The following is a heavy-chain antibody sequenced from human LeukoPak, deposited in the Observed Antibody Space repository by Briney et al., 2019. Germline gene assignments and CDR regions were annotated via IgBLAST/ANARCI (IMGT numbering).Heavy chain of an antibody. V-gene: IGHV3-64D*06. J-gene: IGHJ6*02. CDR3: VNDWVGYSAYDSWGYGMEV. CDR2: ISSNGGNA. Sequence: PGGSLRLSCSASGFTFSSYAMHWVRQAPGKGLECVSGISSNGGNAFYSDSVKDRFTISRDNSKNTLYLQMTSLRAEDTAVYYCVNDWVGYSAYDSWGYGMEVWGQGTTVTVSS. CDR1: GFTFSSYA. D-gene: IGHD5-12*01.